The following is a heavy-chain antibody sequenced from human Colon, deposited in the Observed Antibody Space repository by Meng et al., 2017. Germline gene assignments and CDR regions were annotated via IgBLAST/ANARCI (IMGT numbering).Heavy chain of an antibody. CDR1: GGSIISNYW. D-gene: IGHD4-23*01. Sequence: QVQLQGSGPGLVKPSGTLSLTCAVSGGSIISNYWWSWVRQSPKKGLEWIGEIHHGGTTNYNPSLKSRVTISVDTSNNQFSLKLSSVTAADTAVYYCARIDYGGNGIEKYFFDYWGQGTLVTVSS. CDR3: ARIDYGGNGIEKYFFDY. J-gene: IGHJ4*02. V-gene: IGHV4-4*02. CDR2: IHHGGTT.